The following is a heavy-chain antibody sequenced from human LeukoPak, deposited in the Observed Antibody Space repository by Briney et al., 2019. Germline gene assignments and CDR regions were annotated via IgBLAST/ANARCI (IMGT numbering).Heavy chain of an antibody. CDR1: GYTFTSYD. Sequence: ASVKVSCKASGYTFTSYDINWVRQATGQGLEWMGWMNPNSGNTGYAQKFQGRVTMTRDTSISTAYMELSRLRSDDTAVYYCARDYDSSGHSSFDYWGQGTLVTVSS. D-gene: IGHD3-22*01. CDR3: ARDYDSSGHSSFDY. V-gene: IGHV1-8*01. CDR2: MNPNSGNT. J-gene: IGHJ4*02.